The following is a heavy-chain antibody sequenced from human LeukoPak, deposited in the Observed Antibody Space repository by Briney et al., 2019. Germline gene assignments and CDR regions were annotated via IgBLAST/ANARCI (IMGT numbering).Heavy chain of an antibody. J-gene: IGHJ4*02. CDR1: GFTFSSYW. V-gene: IGHV3-7*01. CDR3: ARDLGYSGYDSNFDY. D-gene: IGHD5-12*01. CDR2: IKQDGSEK. Sequence: PGGSLRLSCAASGFTFSSYWMSWVRQAPGKGLEWVANIKQDGSEKYYVDSVKGRFTISRDNAKNSLYLQMNSLRAEDTAVYYCARDLGYSGYDSNFDYWGQGTLVTVSS.